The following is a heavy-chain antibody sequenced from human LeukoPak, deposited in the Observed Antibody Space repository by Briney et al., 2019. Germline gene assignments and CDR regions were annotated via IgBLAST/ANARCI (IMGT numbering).Heavy chain of an antibody. V-gene: IGHV3-21*01. J-gene: IGHJ5*02. CDR3: ARDQSSVAGTTYNWFDP. Sequence: GGSLRLSCAASGFTFSSYSMNWVRQAPGKGLEWVSSISSSSSYIYYADSVKGRFTISRDNAKNSLYPQMNSLRAEDTAVYYCARDQSSVAGTTYNWFDPWGQGTLVTVSS. D-gene: IGHD6-19*01. CDR1: GFTFSSYS. CDR2: ISSSSSYI.